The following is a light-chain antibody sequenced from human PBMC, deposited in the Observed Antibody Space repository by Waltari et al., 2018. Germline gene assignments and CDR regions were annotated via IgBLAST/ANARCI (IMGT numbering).Light chain of an antibody. CDR1: SSTIGRNT. Sequence: QSVVTQPPSASGPPGQRVTIPCSGISSTIGRNTVHWYQQLPGTAPKLLFYSNNQRPSGVPDRFSGSKSGTSASLAISGLQSEDEADYYCAAWDDSLNAVVFGGGTKLTVL. V-gene: IGLV1-44*01. CDR3: AAWDDSLNAVV. J-gene: IGLJ3*02. CDR2: SNN.